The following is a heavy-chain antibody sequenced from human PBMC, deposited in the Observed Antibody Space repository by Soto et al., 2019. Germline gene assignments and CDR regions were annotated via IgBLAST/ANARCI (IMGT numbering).Heavy chain of an antibody. CDR2: INAGNGNT. J-gene: IGHJ6*02. V-gene: IGHV1-3*01. CDR1: GYIFPNYV. Sequence: GASVKVSCKASGYIFPNYVIHWVRQAPGQRLEWMGWINAGNGNTKYSQKFQGRVTITRGTSASTAYMELSSLRSEDTAVYYCARAGTSYYYGSGSYYKPEYYYYGMDVWGQGTTVTVSS. CDR3: ARAGTSYYYGSGSYYKPEYYYYGMDV. D-gene: IGHD3-10*01.